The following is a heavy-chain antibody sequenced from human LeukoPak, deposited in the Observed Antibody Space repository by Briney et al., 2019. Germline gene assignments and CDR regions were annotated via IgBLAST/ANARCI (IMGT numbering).Heavy chain of an antibody. J-gene: IGHJ4*02. Sequence: RPSETLSLTCTVSGGSISSSSYYWGWIRQPPGKGLEWIGSIYYSGSTYYNPSLKSRVTISVDTSENQFSLKLSSVTAADTAVYYCASSSGVWPRIGYWGQGTLVTVSS. CDR3: ASSSGVWPRIGY. CDR1: GGSISSSSYY. V-gene: IGHV4-39*01. D-gene: IGHD5-12*01. CDR2: IYYSGST.